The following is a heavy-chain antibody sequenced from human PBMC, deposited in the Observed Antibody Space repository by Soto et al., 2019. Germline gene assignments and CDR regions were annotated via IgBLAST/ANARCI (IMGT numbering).Heavy chain of an antibody. CDR3: ARCVDFGGYTDNFDY. J-gene: IGHJ4*02. Sequence: PSETLSLTCTVSGGSISSGGYYWSWIRQHPGKGLEWIGYIYYSGSTYYNPSLKSRVTISVDTSKNQFSLKLSSVTAADTAVYYCARCVDFGGYTDNFDYWGQGTLVTVSS. CDR2: IYYSGST. D-gene: IGHD5-12*01. V-gene: IGHV4-31*03. CDR1: GGSISSGGYY.